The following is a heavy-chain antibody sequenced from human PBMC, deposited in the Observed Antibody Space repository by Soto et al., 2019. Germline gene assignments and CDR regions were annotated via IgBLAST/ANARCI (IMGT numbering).Heavy chain of an antibody. V-gene: IGHV1-2*04. CDR3: ARGYSSGWPGNAFDI. D-gene: IGHD6-19*01. CDR1: GYTFTGYY. J-gene: IGHJ3*02. CDR2: INPNSGGT. Sequence: ASVKVSCKASGYTFTGYYMHWVRQAPGQGLEWMGWINPNSGGTNYAQKFQGWVTMTRDTSISTAYMELSRLRSDGTAVYYCARGYSSGWPGNAFDIWGQGTMVTVSS.